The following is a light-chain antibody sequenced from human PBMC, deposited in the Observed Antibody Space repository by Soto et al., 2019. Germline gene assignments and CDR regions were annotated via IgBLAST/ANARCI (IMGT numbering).Light chain of an antibody. J-gene: IGKJ1*01. V-gene: IGKV1-39*01. CDR3: QQGYSRPRT. Sequence: DIQLTQSPSSLSASVVDRVTITCLASQSISTSLNWYQQKPGKAPNLLIFTSSNLESGVPSRFSGSGSGTDFTLTISSLQPEDFATYFCQQGYSRPRTFGQGTKVDIK. CDR2: TSS. CDR1: QSISTS.